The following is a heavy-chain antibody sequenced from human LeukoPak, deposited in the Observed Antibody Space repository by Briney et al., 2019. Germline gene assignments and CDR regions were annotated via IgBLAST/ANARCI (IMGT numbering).Heavy chain of an antibody. Sequence: GASVKVSCKASGYTFTGYYMHWVRQAPGQGLEWMGWINPNSGGTNYAQKFQGRVTMTRDTSTSTVYMELSSLRSEDTAVYYCARDRPGIGYFDLWGRGTLVTVSS. CDR2: INPNSGGT. J-gene: IGHJ2*01. CDR1: GYTFTGYY. D-gene: IGHD1-14*01. V-gene: IGHV1-2*02. CDR3: ARDRPGIGYFDL.